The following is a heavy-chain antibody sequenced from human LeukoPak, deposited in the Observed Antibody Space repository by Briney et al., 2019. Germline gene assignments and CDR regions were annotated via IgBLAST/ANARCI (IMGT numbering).Heavy chain of an antibody. J-gene: IGHJ4*01. CDR1: GGFISSSNW. V-gene: IGHV4-4*02. CDR2: IYHSGST. CDR3: ARSYPDYDFWSGYYLGY. D-gene: IGHD3-3*01. Sequence: KSSETLSLTCAVSGGFISSSNWWSWVRQPPGKGLEWIGEIYHSGSTNYNPSLKSRVTISVDTSKNQFSLKLSSVTAADTAVYYCARSYPDYDFWSGYYLGYWGQGTLVTVSS.